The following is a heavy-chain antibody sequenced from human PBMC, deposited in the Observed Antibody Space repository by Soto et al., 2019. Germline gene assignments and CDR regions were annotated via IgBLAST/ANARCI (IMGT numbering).Heavy chain of an antibody. D-gene: IGHD3-9*01. CDR3: ARGKLLVLRYFDWLADWFDP. CDR2: IYHGGTT. CDR1: GYSISSGSY. V-gene: IGHV4-38-2*02. Sequence: SETLSLTCTVSGYSISSGSYWAWIRQPPGKGPEWIASIYHGGTTFYNPSLKSRITISVDTSKNQFSLKLSSVTAADTAVYYCARGKLLVLRYFDWLADWFDPWGQGTLVTVSS. J-gene: IGHJ5*02.